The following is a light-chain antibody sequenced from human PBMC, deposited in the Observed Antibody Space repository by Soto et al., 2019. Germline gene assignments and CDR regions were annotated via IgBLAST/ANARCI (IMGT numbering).Light chain of an antibody. CDR2: DVS. V-gene: IGKV1-5*02. CDR3: QQYNSYS. CDR1: QSITQW. J-gene: IGKJ1*01. Sequence: DIQMTKSPYTLCASVGDRVTMICRASQSITQWLAWFQQKPGKALNLLIYDVSSLESGVPSRFSGSGSGTEFTLTIRSLQPDDFATYYCQQYNSYSFGQGTKVDIK.